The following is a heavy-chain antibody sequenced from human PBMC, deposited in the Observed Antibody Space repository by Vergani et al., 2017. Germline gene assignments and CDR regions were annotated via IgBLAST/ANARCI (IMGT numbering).Heavy chain of an antibody. D-gene: IGHD3-16*01. CDR3: ARILGPQGALDY. CDR1: GFTFSDSY. Sequence: QVQLVESGGGLVKPGGSLRLSCAASGFTFSDSYMSWIRQAPGKGLEWVSYISSSSSYTNYAYSVKGRVTISRDNAKNSLYLQMNSLRAEGTAVYYCARILGPQGALDYGGQGTLVTVSS. V-gene: IGHV3-11*05. J-gene: IGHJ4*02. CDR2: ISSSSSYT.